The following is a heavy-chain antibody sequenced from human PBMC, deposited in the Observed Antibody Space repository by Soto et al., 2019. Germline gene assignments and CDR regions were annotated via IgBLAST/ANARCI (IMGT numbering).Heavy chain of an antibody. D-gene: IGHD3-10*01. J-gene: IGHJ4*02. CDR1: GYTFTSYA. CDR2: INAGNGNT. Sequence: ASVKVSCKASGYTFTSYAMHWVRQAPGQRLEWMGWINAGNGNTKYSQKFQGRVTITRDTSASTAYMELSSLRSEDTAVYYCARPSITMVRGVIIWGQGTLVTVSS. CDR3: ARPSITMVRGVII. V-gene: IGHV1-3*01.